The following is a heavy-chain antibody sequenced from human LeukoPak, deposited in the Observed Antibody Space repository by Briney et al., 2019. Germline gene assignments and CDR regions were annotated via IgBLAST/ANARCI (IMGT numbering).Heavy chain of an antibody. CDR1: GFSFTNAW. CDR3: ARDLGQYYDTSDNWFDP. D-gene: IGHD3-22*01. J-gene: IGHJ5*02. V-gene: IGHV3-74*01. Sequence: PGGSLRLSCAASGFSFTNAWMSWVRQAPGKGLVWVSRINSDGINTSYADSVKGRFTISRDNAKNTLNLQMNSLGAEDTAVYYCARDLGQYYDTSDNWFDPWGQGTLVTVSS. CDR2: INSDGINT.